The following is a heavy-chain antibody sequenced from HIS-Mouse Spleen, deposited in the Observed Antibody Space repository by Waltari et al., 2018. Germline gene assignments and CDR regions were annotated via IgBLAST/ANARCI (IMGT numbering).Heavy chain of an antibody. J-gene: IGHJ2*01. Sequence: QLQLQESGPGLVKPSETLSLTCTVSGGSISSSSYYWGWIRQPPGKGLEWIGGIYYSGRTYYNRSLKSRVTISVDTSKNQFSLKLSSVTAADTAVYYCAREIPYSSSWYDWYFDLWGRGTLVTVSS. CDR1: GGSISSSSYY. CDR3: AREIPYSSSWYDWYFDL. CDR2: IYYSGRT. D-gene: IGHD6-13*01. V-gene: IGHV4-39*07.